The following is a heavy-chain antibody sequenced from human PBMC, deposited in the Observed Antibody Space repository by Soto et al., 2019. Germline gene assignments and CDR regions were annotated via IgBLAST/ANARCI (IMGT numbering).Heavy chain of an antibody. J-gene: IGHJ6*02. Sequence: GGSLRLSCAASGFTFSSYAMIWGRQAPGKGLEWVSAISGSGGSTYYADSVKGRFTISRDNSKNTLYLQMNSLRAEDTAVYYCAKGIRTHYYYYGMDVWGQGTTVTVS. CDR3: AKGIRTHYYYYGMDV. CDR1: GFTFSSYA. V-gene: IGHV3-23*01. CDR2: ISGSGGST. D-gene: IGHD5-18*01.